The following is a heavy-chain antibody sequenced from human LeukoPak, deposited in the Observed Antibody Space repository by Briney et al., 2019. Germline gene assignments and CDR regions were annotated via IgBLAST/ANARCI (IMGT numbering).Heavy chain of an antibody. CDR3: ARGGDYSGTAFDI. D-gene: IGHD1-14*01. V-gene: IGHV3-74*01. Sequence: GGSLRLSCAASGFIFNNHWMHWVRQTPGEGLVWVARIDGDESGTIYADSVKGRFTTSRDTAKNTLYLQMSRLRAEDTAVYFCARGGDYSGTAFDIWGQGTMVTVSS. CDR2: IDGDESGT. CDR1: GFIFNNHW. J-gene: IGHJ3*02.